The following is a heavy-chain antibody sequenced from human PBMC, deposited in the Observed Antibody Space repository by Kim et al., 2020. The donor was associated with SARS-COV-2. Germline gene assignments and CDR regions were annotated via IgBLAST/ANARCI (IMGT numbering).Heavy chain of an antibody. J-gene: IGHJ4*02. V-gene: IGHV4-59*09. Sequence: STNYNPAFKSRVTISVDTSKTQFSLKLSSVTAADTAVYYCARGDLTRFDYWGQGTLVTVSS. CDR2: ST. CDR3: ARGDLTRFDY.